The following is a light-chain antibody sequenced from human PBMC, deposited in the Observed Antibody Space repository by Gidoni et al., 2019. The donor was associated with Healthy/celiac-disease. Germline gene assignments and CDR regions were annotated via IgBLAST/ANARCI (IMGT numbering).Light chain of an antibody. Sequence: EIVLTQSPGNLSLSPGARATLSCRASQSVSSSYLAWYQQKPGQAPRLLIYGASSRATGIPDRFSGSGSGTAFTLTIRRLEPEDFAVYYCQQYASSITFGQGTRLEIK. CDR1: QSVSSSY. J-gene: IGKJ5*01. V-gene: IGKV3-20*01. CDR3: QQYASSIT. CDR2: GAS.